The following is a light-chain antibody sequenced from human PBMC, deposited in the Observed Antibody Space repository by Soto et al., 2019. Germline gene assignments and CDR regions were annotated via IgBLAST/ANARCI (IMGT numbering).Light chain of an antibody. CDR2: GNS. J-gene: IGLJ1*01. Sequence: QSALTQPPSVSGAPGPRVTISCTGSSSNIGAGYDVHWYQQLPGTVPKLLIYGNSNRPSGVPDRFSGSKSGTSASLAITGLQAEDEADYYCQSYDSSLSGYYVFGTGTKLTVI. CDR3: QSYDSSLSGYYV. V-gene: IGLV1-40*01. CDR1: SSNIGAGYD.